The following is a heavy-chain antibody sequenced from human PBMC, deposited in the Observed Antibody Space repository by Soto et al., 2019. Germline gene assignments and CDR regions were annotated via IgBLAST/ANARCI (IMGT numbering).Heavy chain of an antibody. CDR2: ISYGEGTE. Sequence: QAHLVESGGGVFQPGRSLRLSCAASGFDFSTYGMHWVRQAPGKGLEWVASISYGEGTEYSADSVKGRFIISRDNSKKMVYLQTDNLRPEDTAVYYWAEDSSILEASRGGWFHPWGQGNLVTVS. V-gene: IGHV3-30*18. CDR3: AEDSSILEASRGGWFHP. D-gene: IGHD6-6*01. CDR1: GFDFSTYG. J-gene: IGHJ5*02.